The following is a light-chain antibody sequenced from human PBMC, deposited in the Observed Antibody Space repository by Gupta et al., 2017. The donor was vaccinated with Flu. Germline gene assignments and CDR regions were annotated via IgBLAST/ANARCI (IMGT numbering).Light chain of an antibody. CDR3: QRTYNTPPFT. CDR2: SAS. Sequence: DIQLTQSPSSPSASVGDRVTITCRVSQSISSYLNWYRQKPGKVPNLLIYSASNLQSGVPSRFSGSGSGTDFTLTISSLQPEDVATYYCQRTYNTPPFTFGPGTKVDIK. V-gene: IGKV1-27*01. J-gene: IGKJ3*01. CDR1: QSISSY.